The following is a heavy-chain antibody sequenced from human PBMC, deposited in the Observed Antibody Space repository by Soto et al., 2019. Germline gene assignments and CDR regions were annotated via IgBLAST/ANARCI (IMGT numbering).Heavy chain of an antibody. V-gene: IGHV4-59*01. J-gene: IGHJ5*02. CDR3: ARDKGRDSSGWHGAEVFDP. Sequence: PSETLSLTCTVSGGSINSYYWSWIRQPPGKGLEWIGYIYYSGSTNYNPSLKSRVTISVDTSKNQFSLKLSSVTAADTAVYYCARDKGRDSSGWHGAEVFDPWGQGTLVTVSS. CDR1: GGSINSYY. D-gene: IGHD6-19*01. CDR2: IYYSGST.